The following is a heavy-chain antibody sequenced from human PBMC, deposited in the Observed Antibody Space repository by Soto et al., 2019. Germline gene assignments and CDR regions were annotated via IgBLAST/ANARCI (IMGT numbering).Heavy chain of an antibody. J-gene: IGHJ6*02. V-gene: IGHV5-51*01. CDR3: ARNRTNSRWRGMDV. D-gene: IGHD6-13*01. CDR2: IYPADSDT. CDR1: GYTFTNYR. Sequence: GESLKISCKASGYTFTNYRIGWVRQMPGKGLEWMGLIYPADSDTTYSPSFQGQVSISADRSIRSAFLQWSSLKASDTAIYYCARNRTNSRWRGMDVWGQGTTVTVSS.